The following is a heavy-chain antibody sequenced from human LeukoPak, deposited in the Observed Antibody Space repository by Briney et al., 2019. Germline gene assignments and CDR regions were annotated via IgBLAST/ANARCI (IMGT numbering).Heavy chain of an antibody. D-gene: IGHD6-13*01. CDR2: INAGNGNT. V-gene: IGHV1-3*01. CDR1: GYTFTSYH. Sequence: RASVKVSCKASGYTFTSYHMHWVRQAPGQRLGWMGWINAGNGNTKYSRKFQGRVTITRDTSASTAYMELSSLRSEDTAVYYCARDRPGGSSWYAPPDAFDIWGQGTMVTVSS. CDR3: ARDRPGGSSWYAPPDAFDI. J-gene: IGHJ3*02.